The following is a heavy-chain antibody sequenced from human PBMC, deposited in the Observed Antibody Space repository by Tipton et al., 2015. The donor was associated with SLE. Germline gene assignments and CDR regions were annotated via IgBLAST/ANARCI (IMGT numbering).Heavy chain of an antibody. D-gene: IGHD1-1*01. Sequence: TLSLTYTVSGGSISSGSNYWTWIRQPPGKGLEWMGYIRNGVPGNYNRSLKSRLTISGDTSKNQFSLRLSSVSAADTAVYYCARGTRVEEELDYWGQGTLVTVSS. CDR2: IRNGVPG. J-gene: IGHJ4*02. CDR3: ARGTRVEEELDY. V-gene: IGHV4-61*01. CDR1: GGSISSGSNY.